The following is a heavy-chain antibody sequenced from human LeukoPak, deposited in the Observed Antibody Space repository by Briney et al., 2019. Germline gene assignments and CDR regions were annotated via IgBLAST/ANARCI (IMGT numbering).Heavy chain of an antibody. J-gene: IGHJ4*02. V-gene: IGHV3-7*01. Sequence: GGSLRLSCAASGFTFSSYWMSWVRQAPGKGPEWVANIKQDGSEKYYVDSVKGRFTISRDNAKNSLYLQMISLRAEDTAVYYCANSHSYYDFWSGYYGYFDYWGQGTLVTVSS. D-gene: IGHD3-3*01. CDR1: GFTFSSYW. CDR2: IKQDGSEK. CDR3: ANSHSYYDFWSGYYGYFDY.